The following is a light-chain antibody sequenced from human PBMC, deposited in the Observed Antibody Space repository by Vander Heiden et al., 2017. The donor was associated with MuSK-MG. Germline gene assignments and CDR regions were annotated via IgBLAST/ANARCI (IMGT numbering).Light chain of an antibody. CDR2: GKN. CDR3: NSRDSSGNHLV. CDR1: SLRSDY. Sequence: SSELTQDPAVSVALGHTVRITCQGDSLRSDYASRYPPKPGQAPVLVIYGKNNRPSGIPDRFSGSSSGNTASLTITGAQAEDEADYYGNSRDSSGNHLVFGGGTKLTVL. J-gene: IGLJ2*01. V-gene: IGLV3-19*01.